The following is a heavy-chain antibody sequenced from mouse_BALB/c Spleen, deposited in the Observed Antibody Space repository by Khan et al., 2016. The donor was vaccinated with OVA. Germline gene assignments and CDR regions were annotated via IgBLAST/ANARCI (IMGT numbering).Heavy chain of an antibody. Sequence: DVMLVESGGGLVKPGGSLKLSCAASGFTFSSYAMSWVRQTPEKRLKWVASISTGGSTYYPDTVKGRFTISRDDARTILYLQMSSLGSEDTAMYYCTRLVDYWGQGTSVTVSS. J-gene: IGHJ4*01. V-gene: IGHV5-6-5*01. CDR3: TRLVDY. CDR2: ISTGGST. CDR1: GFTFSSYA.